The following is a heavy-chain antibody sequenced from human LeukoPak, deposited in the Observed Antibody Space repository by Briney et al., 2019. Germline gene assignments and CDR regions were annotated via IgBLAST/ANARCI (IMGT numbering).Heavy chain of an antibody. D-gene: IGHD2-21*02. CDR1: GFSLSTSGMC. CDR2: IDWDDDK. J-gene: IGHJ5*02. V-gene: IGHV2-70*11. CDR3: ARNHCGGDRGWFDP. Sequence: SGPALVKPTQTLTLTCTFSGFSLSTSGMCVSWIRQPPGKALEWLARIDWDDDKYYGTSLKTRLTISKDTSKNQVVLTMTNMDPVDTATYYCARNHCGGDRGWFDPWGQGTLVTVSS.